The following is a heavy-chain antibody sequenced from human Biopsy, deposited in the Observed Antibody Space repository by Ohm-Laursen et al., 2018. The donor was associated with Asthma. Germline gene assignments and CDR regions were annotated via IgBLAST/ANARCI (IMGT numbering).Heavy chain of an antibody. Sequence: SLRLSCTAFGFSFSNFAIHWVRQAPGKGLERVGVISKDASTQDYADSVKGRLTMARDNSKNTLDLQMNSLREEDTAVYYCVRDGTDDAFDIWGQGTVVSVSS. CDR1: GFSFSNFA. CDR3: VRDGTDDAFDI. J-gene: IGHJ3*02. V-gene: IGHV3-30*01. CDR2: ISKDASTQ. D-gene: IGHD1-1*01.